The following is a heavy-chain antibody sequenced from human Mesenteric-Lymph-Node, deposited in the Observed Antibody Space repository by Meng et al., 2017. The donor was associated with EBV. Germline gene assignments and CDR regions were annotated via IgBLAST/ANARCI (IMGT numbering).Heavy chain of an antibody. D-gene: IGHD3-16*01. CDR3: AREDYYDDTGPLHD. CDR1: GFTFRDYY. Sequence: QVQLVESGGGWVKPGGSLRLSWAASGFTFRDYYMSWIRQAPGKGLEWISYVSSGGDIMFYAESVKGRFTISRDNAKNSLYLQMDSLGAEDTAIYYCAREDYYDDTGPLHDWGQGALVTVSS. V-gene: IGHV3-11*01. CDR2: VSSGGDIM. J-gene: IGHJ4*02.